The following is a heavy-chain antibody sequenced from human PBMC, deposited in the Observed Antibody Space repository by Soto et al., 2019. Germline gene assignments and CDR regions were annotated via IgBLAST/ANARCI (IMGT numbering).Heavy chain of an antibody. V-gene: IGHV3-33*01. J-gene: IGHJ6*02. Sequence: GSLRLSCAASGLPFNRNGMHWVRQAPGKGLEWVAVIWYDGSKEYYSDSVKGRFTISRDNSKNMLYLQMNSVRVEDTAVYFCARDRSAGNYFYYRMDVWGQGTTVTVSS. D-gene: IGHD1-1*01. CDR1: GLPFNRNG. CDR2: IWYDGSKE. CDR3: ARDRSAGNYFYYRMDV.